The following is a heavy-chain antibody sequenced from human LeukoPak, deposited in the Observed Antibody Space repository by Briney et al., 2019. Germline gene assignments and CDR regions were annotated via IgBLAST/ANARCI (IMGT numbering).Heavy chain of an antibody. CDR3: ARTSYGGYVLDY. D-gene: IGHD5-12*01. CDR2: IYYSGST. J-gene: IGHJ4*02. V-gene: IGHV4-59*06. CDR1: GGSISSYY. Sequence: SETLSLTCTVSGGSISSYYWSWIRQHPGKGLEWIGYIYYSGSTYYNPSLKSRVTISVDTSKNQFSLKLSSVTAADTAVYYCARTSYGGYVLDYWGQGTLVTVSS.